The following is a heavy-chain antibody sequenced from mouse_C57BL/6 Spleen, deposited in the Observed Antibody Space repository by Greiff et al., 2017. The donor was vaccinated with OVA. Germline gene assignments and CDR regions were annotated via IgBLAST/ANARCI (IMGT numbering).Heavy chain of an antibody. CDR3: ARDVSSYGMDY. D-gene: IGHD1-1*01. CDR2: ISYDGSN. Sequence: EVKLMESGPGLVKPSQSLSLTCSVTGYSITSGYYWNWIRQFPGNKLEWMGYISYDGSNNYKPSLKNSISITRDTSKNQFVLKLNAVTTEDTATYYCARDVSSYGMDYWGQGTSVTVSS. V-gene: IGHV3-6*01. CDR1: GYSITSGYY. J-gene: IGHJ4*01.